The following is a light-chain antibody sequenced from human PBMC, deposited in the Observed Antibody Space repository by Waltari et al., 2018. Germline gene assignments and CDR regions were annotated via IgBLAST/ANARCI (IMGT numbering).Light chain of an antibody. J-gene: IGKJ1*01. CDR2: WAS. CDR1: QSLLFSSNHKNY. Sequence: DIVITQSPGSLALSLGERATITRRSIQSLLFSSNHKNYLAWYQKKPGQPPKVLIYWASTRASGVPDRFSGSGSGTDFTLTISGLQAEDVAVYYCQQYFTTPRAFGQGTKVEIK. V-gene: IGKV4-1*01. CDR3: QQYFTTPRA.